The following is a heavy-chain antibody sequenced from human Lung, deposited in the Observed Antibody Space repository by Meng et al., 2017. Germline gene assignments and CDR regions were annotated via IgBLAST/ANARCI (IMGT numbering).Heavy chain of an antibody. D-gene: IGHD2-8*02. CDR3: ARDGDIVLVRGWFDP. J-gene: IGHJ5*02. CDR1: GYTFTSYG. CDR2: ISTYNGNT. V-gene: IGHV1-18*01. Sequence: QVQLVQSGAEVKKPGASVKVSFKASGYTFTSYGISWVRQAPGQGLEWMGCISTYNGNTNYAQKLQGRVTMTTDTSTSTAYMELRSLTSDDTAVYYCARDGDIVLVRGWFDPWGQGTLVTVSS.